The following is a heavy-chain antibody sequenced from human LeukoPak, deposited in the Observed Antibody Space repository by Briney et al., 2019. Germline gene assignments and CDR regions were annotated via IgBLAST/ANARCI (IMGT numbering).Heavy chain of an antibody. CDR1: GYSFPHYW. Sequence: GESLQISCSGSGYSFPHYWIGWVRQMPGKGLEWVAIIYPADSDIRYSPSFQGQAPISADTSTNTAYLQWSSLKASDTGLYFCARATLTPRHRGRADAFDIWGQGTMVSVFS. V-gene: IGHV5-51*01. D-gene: IGHD3-16*01. J-gene: IGHJ3*02. CDR2: IYPADSDI. CDR3: ARATLTPRHRGRADAFDI.